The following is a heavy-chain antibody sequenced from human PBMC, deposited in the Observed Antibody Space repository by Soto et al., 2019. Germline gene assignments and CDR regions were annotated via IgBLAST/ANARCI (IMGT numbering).Heavy chain of an antibody. CDR3: ASSKPARLPTFDY. CDR1: GFTFSDYY. D-gene: IGHD2-15*01. J-gene: IGHJ4*02. CDR2: ISSSSSYT. Sequence: GGSLRLSCAASGFTFSDYYMSWIRQAPGKGLEWVSYISSSSSYTNYADSVKGRFTISRDNAKNSLYLQMNSLRAEDTAVYYCASSKPARLPTFDYWGQGTLVTVSS. V-gene: IGHV3-11*06.